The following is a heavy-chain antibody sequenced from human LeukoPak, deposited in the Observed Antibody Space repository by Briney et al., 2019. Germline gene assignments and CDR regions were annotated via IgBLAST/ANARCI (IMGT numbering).Heavy chain of an antibody. Sequence: ASVKVSCKASGYTFTSYYMHWVRQAPGQGLEWMGIINPSGGSTTYAQKFQGRVTMTRDTSTSTVYMELSSLRSEDTAVFYCARGGSLAAAPHRYYFDYWGQGTPVTVSS. V-gene: IGHV1-46*01. CDR3: ARGGSLAAAPHRYYFDY. J-gene: IGHJ4*02. CDR1: GYTFTSYY. D-gene: IGHD6-19*01. CDR2: INPSGGST.